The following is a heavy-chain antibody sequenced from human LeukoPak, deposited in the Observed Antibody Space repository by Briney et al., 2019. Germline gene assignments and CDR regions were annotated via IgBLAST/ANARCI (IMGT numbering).Heavy chain of an antibody. J-gene: IGHJ4*02. Sequence: SETLSRNCTVYGGSMSPYHWGWLRQPPGLGLECTRYIYYSGSTNYNPSLKSRVTISVDTSKNQFSLKLSSVTAADTAIYYCARAVSGRFDYWGQGTLVTVSS. CDR1: GGSMSPYH. V-gene: IGHV4-59*08. CDR2: IYYSGST. CDR3: ARAVSGRFDY. D-gene: IGHD6-19*01.